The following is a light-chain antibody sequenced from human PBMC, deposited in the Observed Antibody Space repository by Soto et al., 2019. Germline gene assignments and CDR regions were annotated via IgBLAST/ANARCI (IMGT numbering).Light chain of an antibody. Sequence: AIQMTQSPSSLSASVGDRVTITCRASQGIRNDLGWYQQKPGKAPKLLIYDASSLQSGVPSRFSGSGYCTDFTLTLSSLQPEDFATYYCLQDYNFPWTFGQGTKVEIK. CDR1: QGIRND. J-gene: IGKJ1*01. CDR3: LQDYNFPWT. V-gene: IGKV1-6*01. CDR2: DAS.